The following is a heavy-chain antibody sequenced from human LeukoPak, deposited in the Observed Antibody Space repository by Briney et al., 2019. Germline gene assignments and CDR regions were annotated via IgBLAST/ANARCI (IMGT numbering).Heavy chain of an antibody. Sequence: GGSLRLSCAASGFTFSSFSMNWVRQAPGKGLEWVSSISSSSGSIYYADSLKGRFTISRDNAKNSLYLQMDSLRAEDTAVYYCARDTTYCGGGCYSLTEYWGQGTLVSVSS. CDR2: ISSSSGSI. V-gene: IGHV3-21*01. CDR3: ARDTTYCGGGCYSLTEY. CDR1: GFTFSSFS. D-gene: IGHD2-21*02. J-gene: IGHJ4*02.